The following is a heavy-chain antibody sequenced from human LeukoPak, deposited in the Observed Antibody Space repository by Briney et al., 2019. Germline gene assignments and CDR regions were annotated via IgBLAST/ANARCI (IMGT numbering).Heavy chain of an antibody. J-gene: IGHJ6*03. CDR1: GFTFSGSA. Sequence: GGSLRLSCAASGFTFSGSAIHWVRQASGKGLEWVGRIRSKADYAASVKGKFTISRDDSKNTAYLQMNSLKTEDTAVYYCSRSSSRNFGVVIKSYYYYMDVWGKGTTVTVSS. CDR2: IRSKAD. V-gene: IGHV3-73*01. D-gene: IGHD3-3*01. CDR3: SRSSSRNFGVVIKSYYYYMDV.